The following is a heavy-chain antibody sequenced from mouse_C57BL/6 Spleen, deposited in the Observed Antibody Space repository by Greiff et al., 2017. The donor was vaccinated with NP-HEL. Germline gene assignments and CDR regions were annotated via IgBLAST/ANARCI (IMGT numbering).Heavy chain of an antibody. Sequence: QVHVKQSGAELARPGASVKLSCKASGYTFTSYGISWVKQRTGQGLEWIGEIYPRSGNTYYNEKFKGKATLTADKSSSTAYMELRSLTSEDSAVYFCARNYSPDMDYWGQGTSVTVSS. CDR1: GYTFTSYG. D-gene: IGHD2-12*01. CDR2: IYPRSGNT. CDR3: ARNYSPDMDY. J-gene: IGHJ4*01. V-gene: IGHV1-81*01.